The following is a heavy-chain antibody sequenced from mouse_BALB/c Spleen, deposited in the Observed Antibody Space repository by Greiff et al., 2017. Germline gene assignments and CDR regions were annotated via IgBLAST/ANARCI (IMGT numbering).Heavy chain of an antibody. CDR1: GYSFTSYW. CDR3: ARSYYGYPMDY. D-gene: IGHD1-2*01. J-gene: IGHJ2*01. V-gene: IGHV1S126*01. Sequence: VQLQQSGPQLVRPGASVKISCTASGYSFTSYWMHWVQQSPGQGLEWIGMIDPSDSETRLNQKFKDKTTLTIDKSSSTAYMQLSSPTSEDSAVYYCARSYYGYPMDYWGQGTTLTVSS. CDR2: IDPSDSET.